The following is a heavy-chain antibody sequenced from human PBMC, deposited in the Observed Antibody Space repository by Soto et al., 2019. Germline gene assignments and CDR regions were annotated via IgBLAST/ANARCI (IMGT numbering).Heavy chain of an antibody. V-gene: IGHV3-23*01. D-gene: IGHD6-6*01. Sequence: EVQLLESGGGLVQPGGSLRLTCAASGFTFSSYAMSWVRQAPGKGMEWVSAISGSGGSTYYPDSGKDWVTISRDNSKDTGYRRMKSLTAEHTAVYYCPKDHEDSSIRISINNRSAPWGQGALVSSSS. CDR3: PKDHEDSSIRISINNRSAP. J-gene: IGHJ5*02. CDR1: GFTFSSYA. CDR2: ISGSGGST.